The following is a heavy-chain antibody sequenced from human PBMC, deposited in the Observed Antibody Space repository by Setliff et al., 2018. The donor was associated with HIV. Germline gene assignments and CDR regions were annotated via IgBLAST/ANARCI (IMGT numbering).Heavy chain of an antibody. CDR2: ISAYNGNT. V-gene: IGHV1-18*01. CDR1: GYAFTSYG. J-gene: IGHJ3*02. Sequence: ASVKVSCKASGYAFTSYGISWVRQAPGQGLEWMGWISAYNGNTKYEQKFQGRITLTTDPSTSKVYMELRSLRSDDTAVYFCARVPYRSAWFSGGHDAFDIWGQGTMVTVSS. CDR3: ARVPYRSAWFSGGHDAFDI. D-gene: IGHD6-19*01.